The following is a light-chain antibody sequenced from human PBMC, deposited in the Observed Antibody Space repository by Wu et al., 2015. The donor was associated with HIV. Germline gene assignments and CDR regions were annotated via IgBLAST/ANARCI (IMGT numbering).Light chain of an antibody. CDR3: QQGDSFPHT. CDR1: RAVGSS. J-gene: IGKJ1*01. CDR2: SAS. V-gene: IGKV1-12*01. Sequence: DIQMTQFPSSLAASVGDRVIITCRASRAVGSSLAWYQQTPNRPPKLLIFSASRLETGVPPRFNGTGSGTGFTLTIDGLQPADFATYICQQGDSFPHTFGQGTK.